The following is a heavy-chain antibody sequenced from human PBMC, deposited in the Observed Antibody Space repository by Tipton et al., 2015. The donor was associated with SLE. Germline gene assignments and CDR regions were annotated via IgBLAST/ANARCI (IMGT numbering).Heavy chain of an antibody. CDR3: ARDLGVRGTFFDY. J-gene: IGHJ4*02. CDR1: GGSISSYY. D-gene: IGHD3-16*01. CDR2: IYYSGST. Sequence: TLSLTCTVSGGSISSYYWSWIRQPPGKGLEWIGYIYYSGSTNYNPSLKSRVTISVDKSKNQFSLKLSSVTAADTAVYYCARDLGVRGTFFDYWGQGTLVTVSS. V-gene: IGHV4-59*01.